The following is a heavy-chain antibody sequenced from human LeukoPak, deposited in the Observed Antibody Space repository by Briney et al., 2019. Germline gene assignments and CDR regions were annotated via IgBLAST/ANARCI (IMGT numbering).Heavy chain of an antibody. CDR1: GFTLSSNY. CDR2: IYSGGST. V-gene: IGHV3-66*01. J-gene: IGHJ4*02. D-gene: IGHD3-16*01. Sequence: GGSLRLSCAASGFTLSSNYVGWVRQAPGKGLEWVSHIYSGGSTYHADSVKGRFTISRDTSENMVFLQMNSLRAEDTAVYYCAKGGGFGKYYFDYWGQGTLVTVS. CDR3: AKGGGFGKYYFDY.